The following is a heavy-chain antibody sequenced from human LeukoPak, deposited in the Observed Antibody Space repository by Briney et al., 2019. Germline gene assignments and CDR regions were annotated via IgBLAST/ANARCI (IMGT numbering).Heavy chain of an antibody. CDR1: GGSFSGYY. V-gene: IGHV4-34*01. D-gene: IGHD6-13*01. J-gene: IGHJ6*03. CDR3: ARTYSRFYYFYMDV. Sequence: SETLSLTCAVYGGSFSGYYWSWIRQPPRKGLEWIGEISHSCSTHYNPSLKSRFTISLYTSKNQISLKLSSVTAADTAVYYCARTYSRFYYFYMDVWGKGTSVTISS. CDR2: ISHSCST.